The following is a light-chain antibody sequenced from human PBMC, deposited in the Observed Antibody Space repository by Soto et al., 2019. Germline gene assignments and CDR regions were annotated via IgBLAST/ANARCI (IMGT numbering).Light chain of an antibody. Sequence: QLVLTQSPSASASLGASVKLTCTLSSGHSSYAIAWHQQQPEKGPRYLMKLNSDGSHSKGDGIPDRFSDSSSGAERYLTISSLQSEDEADYYCQTWGTGIWVFGGGTQLTVL. V-gene: IGLV4-69*01. CDR1: SGHSSYA. J-gene: IGLJ3*02. CDR2: LNSDGSH. CDR3: QTWGTGIWV.